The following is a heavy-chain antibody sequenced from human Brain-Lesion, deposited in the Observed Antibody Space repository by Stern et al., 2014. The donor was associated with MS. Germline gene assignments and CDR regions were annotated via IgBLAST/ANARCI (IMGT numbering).Heavy chain of an antibody. D-gene: IGHD2-15*01. CDR2: ISYSGNT. V-gene: IGHV4-39*01. CDR3: AGEEDIRYCSGGSCTGNWFDP. J-gene: IGHJ5*02. Sequence: MQLVESGPGLVKPSETLSLTCTVAGGSVSSTSYAWAWIRQPPGKGLEWVGTISYSGNTYYSPSLQSRPTISLDKSKNQFPLQLRLVTAADTAVYYCAGEEDIRYCSGGSCTGNWFDPWGQGTLVTVSS. CDR1: GGSVSSTSYA.